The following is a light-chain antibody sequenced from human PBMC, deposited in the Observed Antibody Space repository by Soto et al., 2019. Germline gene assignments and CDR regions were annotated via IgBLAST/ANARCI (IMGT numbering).Light chain of an antibody. J-gene: IGLJ1*01. Sequence: QSVLTQPPSASGTPGQRVTISCSGSSSNIGSNTVNWYQQVPGTAPKVLIYSNDERPSGVTDRFSGSKSGTSASLAISGLQSEDEADYYCASWDDSMNGYVFGIGTKLTVL. CDR2: SND. V-gene: IGLV1-44*01. CDR3: ASWDDSMNGYV. CDR1: SSNIGSNT.